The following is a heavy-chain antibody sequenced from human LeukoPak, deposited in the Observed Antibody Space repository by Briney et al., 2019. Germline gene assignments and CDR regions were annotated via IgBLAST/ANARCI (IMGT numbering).Heavy chain of an antibody. CDR3: ARDLAGDLGY. CDR1: GGSMSNYY. V-gene: IGHV4-4*07. Sequence: SETLSLTCTVPGGSMSNYYWSWIRQPAGKGLEWIGRIYSSGSINYNPSLKSRVTMSVDTSKNQFSLKVNSVTAADTAVYYCARDLAGDLGYWGQGTLVTVSS. J-gene: IGHJ4*02. CDR2: IYSSGSI. D-gene: IGHD6-19*01.